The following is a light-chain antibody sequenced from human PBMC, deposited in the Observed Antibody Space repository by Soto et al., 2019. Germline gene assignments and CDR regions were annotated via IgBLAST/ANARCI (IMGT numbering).Light chain of an antibody. Sequence: EIVLTPSPGTLSLSPCERATLSCRASQSFSSTYLAWYQQKPGQAPRLLIYGASSRATGIPDRFSGSGSGTDFTLTISSLQAEDVAVYYCQQHNDWPTFGQGTRLEIK. CDR3: QQHNDWPT. J-gene: IGKJ5*01. V-gene: IGKV3D-20*02. CDR2: GAS. CDR1: QSFSSTY.